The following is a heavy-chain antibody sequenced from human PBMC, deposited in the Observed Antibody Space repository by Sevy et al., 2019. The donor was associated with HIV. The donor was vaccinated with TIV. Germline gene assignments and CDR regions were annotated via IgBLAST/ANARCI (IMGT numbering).Heavy chain of an antibody. CDR1: GESFSNYY. J-gene: IGHJ4*02. CDR3: ARGPKPLRSDYGDYRGVGYYFDS. D-gene: IGHD4-17*01. Sequence: SETLSLTCAVYGESFSNYYWSWIRLSPGKGLESIGVIDHTGRSDYNPSLKSRVTMSVDTSKNQFSLKLTSVTAADTAVYYCARGPKPLRSDYGDYRGVGYYFDSWAQGTLVTVSS. CDR2: IDHTGRS. V-gene: IGHV4-34*01.